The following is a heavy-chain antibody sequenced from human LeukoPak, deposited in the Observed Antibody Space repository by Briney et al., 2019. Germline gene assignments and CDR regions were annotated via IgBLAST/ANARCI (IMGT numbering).Heavy chain of an antibody. CDR1: GYTFASYG. V-gene: IGHV1-18*01. D-gene: IGHD6-13*01. J-gene: IGHJ5*02. CDR3: AREGAYSSSWYSRFDP. CDR2: ISAYDGNT. Sequence: ASVKVSCKASGYTFASYGISWVRQAPGQGLEWMGWISAYDGNTNYAQKLQGRVTMTTDASTSIAYMELSSLRSEDTAVYYCAREGAYSSSWYSRFDPWGQGTLVTVSS.